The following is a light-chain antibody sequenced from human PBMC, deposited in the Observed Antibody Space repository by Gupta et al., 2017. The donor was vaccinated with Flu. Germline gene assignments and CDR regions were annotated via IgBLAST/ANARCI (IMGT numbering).Light chain of an antibody. CDR2: AAS. J-gene: IGKJ1*01. V-gene: IGKV1-39*01. CDR3: QQTYISPWT. Sequence: IQMTQSPSSLSASLGDTVTITCRTSENVRVFLNWYQQKPGKAPNLLISAASSLQSGVPSRFSSSGSGTDFTFTISGRQPEDVANYYCQQTYISPWTLGQAT. CDR1: ENVRVF.